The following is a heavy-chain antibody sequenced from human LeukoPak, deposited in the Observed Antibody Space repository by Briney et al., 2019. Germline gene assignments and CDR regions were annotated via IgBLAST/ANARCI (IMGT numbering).Heavy chain of an antibody. CDR2: IYYSGST. Sequence: SETLSLTCTVSGGSISSSSYYWDWIRQPPGKGLEWIGSIYYSGSTYYNPSLKSRVTISVDTSKNQFSLKLSSVTAADTAVYYCARGEYDFWSGYSMGHPDYWGQGTLVTVSS. J-gene: IGHJ4*02. V-gene: IGHV4-39*01. CDR3: ARGEYDFWSGYSMGHPDY. D-gene: IGHD3-3*01. CDR1: GGSISSSSYY.